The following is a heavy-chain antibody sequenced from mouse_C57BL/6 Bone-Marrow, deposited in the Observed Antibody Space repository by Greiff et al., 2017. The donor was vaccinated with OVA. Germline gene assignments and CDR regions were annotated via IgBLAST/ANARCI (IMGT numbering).Heavy chain of an antibody. D-gene: IGHD5-1-1*01. CDR2: IDPENGDT. J-gene: IGHJ2*01. V-gene: IGHV14-4*01. Sequence: EVQGVESGAELVRPGASVKLSCTASGFNIKDDYMHWVKQRPEQGLEWIGWIDPENGDTEYASKFQGKATITADTSSNTAYLQLSSLTSEDTAVYYCTTWIPPYYFDYWGQGTTLTVSS. CDR1: GFNIKDDY. CDR3: TTWIPPYYFDY.